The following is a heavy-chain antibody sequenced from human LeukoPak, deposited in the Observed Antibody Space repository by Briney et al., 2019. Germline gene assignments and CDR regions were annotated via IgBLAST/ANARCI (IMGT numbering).Heavy chain of an antibody. J-gene: IGHJ4*02. CDR1: GYTFTYYY. CDR2: VDPEDGET. CDR3: VTGGLRYFDWPHYFDY. D-gene: IGHD3-9*01. V-gene: IGHV1-69-2*01. Sequence: GASVKISCKVSGYTFTYYYMHWVQQAPGKGLEWMGLVDPEDGETIYAEKFQGRVTITADTSTDTAYMELSSLRSEDTAVYYCVTGGLRYFDWPHYFDYWGQGPLVTVSS.